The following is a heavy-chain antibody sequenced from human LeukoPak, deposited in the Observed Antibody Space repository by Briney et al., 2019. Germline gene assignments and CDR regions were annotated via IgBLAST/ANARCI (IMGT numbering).Heavy chain of an antibody. V-gene: IGHV4-30-2*01. CDR3: ARAPRFYGMDV. J-gene: IGHJ6*02. CDR2: IYHSGST. Sequence: PSETLSLTCTVSGGSIGSYYWSWIRQPPGKGLEWIGYIYHSGSTYYNPSLKSRVTISVDRSKNQFSLKLSSVTAADTAVYYCARAPRFYGMDVWGQGTTVTVSS. CDR1: GGSIGSYY.